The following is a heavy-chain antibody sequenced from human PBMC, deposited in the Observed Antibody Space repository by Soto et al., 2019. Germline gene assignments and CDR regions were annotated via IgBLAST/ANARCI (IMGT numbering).Heavy chain of an antibody. CDR2: TYYRSKWYN. J-gene: IGHJ5*01. CDR1: GARVSSSSVT. V-gene: IGHV6-1*01. D-gene: IGHD1-26*01. Sequence: SQTLSLTCAISGARVSSSSVTWNWIRQSPSIVLDWLGSTYYRSKWYNDYAESVKSRITFNPDTSKNQFSLHLNSVTPEDTAVYYCVRLIGNSWLDFWGQGTLVTVSS. CDR3: VRLIGNSWLDF.